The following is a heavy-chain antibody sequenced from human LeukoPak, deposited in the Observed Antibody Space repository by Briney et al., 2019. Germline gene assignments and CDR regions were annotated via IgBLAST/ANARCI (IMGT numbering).Heavy chain of an antibody. J-gene: IGHJ6*03. Sequence: ASVKVSCKASGYTFTSYDINWVRQATGQGLEWMGWMNPNSGNTGYAQKSQGRVTMTRNTSISTAYMELSSLRSEDTAVYYCARGGAFWSGYYERRDGYYYYYMDVWGKGTTVTVSS. V-gene: IGHV1-8*01. CDR3: ARGGAFWSGYYERRDGYYYYYMDV. CDR1: GYTFTSYD. CDR2: MNPNSGNT. D-gene: IGHD3-3*01.